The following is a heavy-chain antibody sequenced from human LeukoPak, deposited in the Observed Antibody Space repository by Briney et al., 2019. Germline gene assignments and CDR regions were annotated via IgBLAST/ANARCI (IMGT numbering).Heavy chain of an antibody. Sequence: GGSLRLSCVASGFTFSSDGVSWVRHAPGKGLEWVSAISGSGGSTYYADSVKGRFTISRDNSKNTLYLQMNSLRAEDTAVYYCAKYAITMARGFFDYWGQGTLVTVSS. V-gene: IGHV3-23*01. D-gene: IGHD3-10*01. CDR1: GFTFSSDG. J-gene: IGHJ4*02. CDR3: AKYAITMARGFFDY. CDR2: ISGSGGST.